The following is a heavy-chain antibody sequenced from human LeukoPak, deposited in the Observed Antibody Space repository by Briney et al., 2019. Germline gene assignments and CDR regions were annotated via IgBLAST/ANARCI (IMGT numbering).Heavy chain of an antibody. Sequence: SVKVSCKASGYTFTSYGISWVRQAPGQGLEWMGRIIPILGIANYAQKFQGRVTITADKSTSTAYMELSSLRSEDTAVYYCARRYYDILTGYYNPTLNYYGMDVWGQGTTVTVSS. CDR3: ARRYYDILTGYYNPTLNYYGMDV. V-gene: IGHV1-69*04. J-gene: IGHJ6*02. CDR1: GYTFTSYG. D-gene: IGHD3-9*01. CDR2: IIPILGIA.